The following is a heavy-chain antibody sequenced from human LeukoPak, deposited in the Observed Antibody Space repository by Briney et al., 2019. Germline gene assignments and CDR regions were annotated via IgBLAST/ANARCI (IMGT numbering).Heavy chain of an antibody. CDR3: TRDSRMVRGVIIDYYYGMDV. D-gene: IGHD3-10*01. Sequence: PPGGSLGLSCAASGFIFSSYGMHWVRQAPGKGLEWVGFIRSKAYGGTTEYAASVKGRFTISRDDSKSIAYLQMNSLKTEDTAVYYCTRDSRMVRGVIIDYYYGMDVWGQGTTVTVSS. CDR1: GFIFSSYG. J-gene: IGHJ6*02. V-gene: IGHV3-49*04. CDR2: IRSKAYGGTT.